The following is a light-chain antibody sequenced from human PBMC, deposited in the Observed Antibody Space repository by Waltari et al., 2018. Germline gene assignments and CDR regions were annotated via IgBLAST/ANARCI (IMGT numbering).Light chain of an antibody. CDR3: QQYNTFSSAT. CDR2: KAS. V-gene: IGKV1-5*03. Sequence: DVQMTQSPSSLSASVGDRVTITFRSSQSISFWVAWYQQKPGKVPKLLISKASILESGVPARFSGSGSETEFTLTISSLQPDDFATYYCQQYNTFSSATFGQGTKLEI. CDR1: QSISFW. J-gene: IGKJ2*01.